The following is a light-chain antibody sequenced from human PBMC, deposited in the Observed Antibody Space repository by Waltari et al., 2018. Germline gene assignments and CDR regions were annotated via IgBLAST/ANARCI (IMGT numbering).Light chain of an antibody. CDR2: STK. Sequence: QTVVTQEPSFSVSPGGTVTLTCGLSSGSVSTTYYPSWYQQTPGQAPRTLIYSTKSRSSGVPDRFSGSILGNKAALIITGAQAVDASDYYCLLYMPSGDWLFGGGTKLTVL. CDR1: SGSVSTTYY. CDR3: LLYMPSGDWL. V-gene: IGLV8-61*01. J-gene: IGLJ3*02.